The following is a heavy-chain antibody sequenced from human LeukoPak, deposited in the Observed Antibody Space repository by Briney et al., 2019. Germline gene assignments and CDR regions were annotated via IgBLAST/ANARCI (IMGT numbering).Heavy chain of an antibody. Sequence: SETLSLTCSVSGGSVSSSTYYWGWIRQPPGKGLEWIGSMYHGGSTYYNPSLKSRVTISVDTSKNQFSLKLSSLTAADSAVYYCARGESSASNWFDPWGQGTLVTVSS. V-gene: IGHV4-39*01. CDR3: ARGESSASNWFDP. D-gene: IGHD3-22*01. CDR1: GGSVSSSTYY. J-gene: IGHJ5*02. CDR2: MYHGGST.